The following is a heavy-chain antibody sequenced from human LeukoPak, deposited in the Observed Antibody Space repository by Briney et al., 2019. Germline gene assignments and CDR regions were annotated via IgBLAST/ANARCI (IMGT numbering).Heavy chain of an antibody. CDR3: ARDPYGSGDGYFDY. Sequence: GGSLRLSRAAAGFTFSVYYMIWIRQAPGKGLEWVAIIWYNGSKKYYAESVKGRFTISRDNSKNTLYLQMSSLRAEDTAVYYCARDPYGSGDGYFDYWGQGTLVTVSS. CDR1: GFTFSVYY. V-gene: IGHV3-33*08. CDR2: IWYNGSKK. J-gene: IGHJ4*02. D-gene: IGHD3-10*01.